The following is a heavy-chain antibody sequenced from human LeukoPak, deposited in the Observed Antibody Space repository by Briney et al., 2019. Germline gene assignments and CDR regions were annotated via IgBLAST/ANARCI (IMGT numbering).Heavy chain of an antibody. CDR2: ISGSGDRT. Sequence: GGSLRLSCAASGFTFSSYAMSWVRQAPGKGLEWVSAISGSGDRTDYVDSVKGRFTISRDNSKNTLYLQMNSLRAEDTAVYYCAKDRDTISWGYYFDYWGQGTLVTVSS. D-gene: IGHD6-6*01. J-gene: IGHJ4*02. CDR3: AKDRDTISWGYYFDY. CDR1: GFTFSSYA. V-gene: IGHV3-23*01.